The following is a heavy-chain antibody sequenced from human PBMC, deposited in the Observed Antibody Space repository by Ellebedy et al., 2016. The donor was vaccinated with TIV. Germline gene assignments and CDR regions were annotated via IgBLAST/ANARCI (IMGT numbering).Heavy chain of an antibody. CDR3: AKEDGGYDSSGYYYARLGVGH. V-gene: IGHV3-23*01. Sequence: GESLKISXAASGFTFGGSAMSWVRQVPGKGLEWVSSISAFNGTTYYADSVKGRFTISRDKSKNTLYLQMNSLRAEDTAVYYCAKEDGGYDSSGYYYARLGVGHWGQGTLVTVSS. D-gene: IGHD3-22*01. J-gene: IGHJ4*02. CDR2: ISAFNGTT. CDR1: GFTFGGSA.